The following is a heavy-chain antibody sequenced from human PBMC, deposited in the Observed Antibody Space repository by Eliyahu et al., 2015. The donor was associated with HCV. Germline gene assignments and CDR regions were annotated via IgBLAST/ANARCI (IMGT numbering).Heavy chain of an antibody. V-gene: IGHV4-38-2*02. CDR1: GYSISSGYY. CDR2: IYHSGST. D-gene: IGHD3-22*01. J-gene: IGHJ4*02. Sequence: QVQLQESGPGLVKPSETLSLTCTVSGYSISSGYYWGWIRQPPGKGLEWIGSIYHSGSTYYNPSLKSRVTISVDTSKNQFSLKLSSVTAADTAVYYCARADVSSGYPHYWGQGTLFTVSS. CDR3: ARADVSSGYPHY.